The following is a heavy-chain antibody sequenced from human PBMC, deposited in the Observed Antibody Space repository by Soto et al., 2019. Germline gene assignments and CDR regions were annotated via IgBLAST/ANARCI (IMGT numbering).Heavy chain of an antibody. D-gene: IGHD3-22*01. CDR2: ISAYNGNT. V-gene: IGHV1-18*01. Sequence: ASVKVSCKASGYTFTSYGISWVRQAPGQGLEWMGWISAYNGNTNYAQKLQGRVTMTTDTSTSTAYMELRSLRSGDTAVYYCARQSSGYYYGDYWGQGTLVTVSS. CDR1: GYTFTSYG. J-gene: IGHJ4*02. CDR3: ARQSSGYYYGDY.